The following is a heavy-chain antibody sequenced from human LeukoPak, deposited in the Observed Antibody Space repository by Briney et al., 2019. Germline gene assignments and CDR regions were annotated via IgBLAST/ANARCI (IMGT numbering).Heavy chain of an antibody. CDR3: ARGAGILTGYSPPRWFDP. Sequence: SETLSLTCTVSGGSITSYYYTWIRQPPGKGLEWIGYIYYSGNTNYNPSLKSRVTMSVDTSKNQFSLKLSSVTAADTAVYYCARGAGILTGYSPPRWFDPWGQGTLVTVSS. CDR2: IYYSGNT. D-gene: IGHD3-9*01. V-gene: IGHV4-59*12. CDR1: GGSITSYY. J-gene: IGHJ5*02.